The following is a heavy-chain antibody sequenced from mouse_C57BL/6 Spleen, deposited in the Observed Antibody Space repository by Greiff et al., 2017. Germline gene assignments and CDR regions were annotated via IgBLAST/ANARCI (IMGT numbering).Heavy chain of an antibody. CDR1: GFTFSDYG. Sequence: DVMLVESGGGLVQPGGSLKLSCAASGFTFSDYGIAWVRQAPGKGPEWVAFISNLAYSIYYADTVTGRFTISRENAKNTRYLEMSKLRSEDTAMYYCARQRSNWDDYAMDYWGQGTSVTVSS. J-gene: IGHJ4*01. V-gene: IGHV5-15*01. CDR2: ISNLAYSI. D-gene: IGHD4-1*01. CDR3: ARQRSNWDDYAMDY.